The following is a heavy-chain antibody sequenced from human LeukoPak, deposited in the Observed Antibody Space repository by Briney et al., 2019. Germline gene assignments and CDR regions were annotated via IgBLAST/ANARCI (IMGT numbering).Heavy chain of an antibody. J-gene: IGHJ4*02. Sequence: ASVKVSCKASGYTFTGYYMHWVRQAPGQGLEWMGWINPNSCGTNYAQKFQGRVTMTRDTSISTAYMELSRLRSDDTAVYYCARGSGSYKTSFDYWGQGTLVTVSS. CDR2: INPNSCGT. V-gene: IGHV1-2*02. D-gene: IGHD1-26*01. CDR1: GYTFTGYY. CDR3: ARGSGSYKTSFDY.